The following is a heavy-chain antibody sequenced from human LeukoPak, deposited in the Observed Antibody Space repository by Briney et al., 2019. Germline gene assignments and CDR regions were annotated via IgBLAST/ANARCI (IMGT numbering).Heavy chain of an antibody. V-gene: IGHV5-51*01. CDR3: ARHDKGYSGYVTLDY. CDR2: INPGYSDI. Sequence: GESLKISCKGSGYSFTSYWIGWVRQMPGKGLEWMGIINPGYSDIRYSPSFQGQVTISADKSISTAYLQWSSLKASDTAIYYCARHDKGYSGYVTLDYWGQRTLVTVSS. J-gene: IGHJ4*02. CDR1: GYSFTSYW. D-gene: IGHD5-12*01.